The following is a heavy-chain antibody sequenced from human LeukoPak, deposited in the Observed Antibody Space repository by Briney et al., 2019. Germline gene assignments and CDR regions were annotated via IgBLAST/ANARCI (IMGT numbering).Heavy chain of an antibody. CDR2: IGISSGNT. J-gene: IGHJ4*02. V-gene: IGHV3-48*04. CDR3: ARDHNYAFDN. D-gene: IGHD1-1*01. Sequence: GGSLRLPCTASGFPFSDYSMNWVRQAPGKGLEWISYIGISSGNTKYADSVKGRFTISADNARNSLYLQMNSLRVEDTAVYYCARDHNYAFDNWGQGTLVSVSS. CDR1: GFPFSDYS.